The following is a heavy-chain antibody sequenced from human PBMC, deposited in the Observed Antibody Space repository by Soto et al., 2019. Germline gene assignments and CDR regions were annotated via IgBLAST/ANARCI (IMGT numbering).Heavy chain of an antibody. D-gene: IGHD2-2*01. J-gene: IGHJ5*02. CDR2: VYYDRST. CDR3: ARHLGFCSTTSCLPRFDP. Sequence: SDTLSLTCAVACGSITDTIYYWDWVRRPPGGGLEWIATVYYDRSTFYNPSLKSRVTLSVDTSKNQFSVRLSSATAADTAIYYCARHLGFCSTTSCLPRFDPWGQGTLVTVSS. V-gene: IGHV4-39*01. CDR1: CGSITDTIYY.